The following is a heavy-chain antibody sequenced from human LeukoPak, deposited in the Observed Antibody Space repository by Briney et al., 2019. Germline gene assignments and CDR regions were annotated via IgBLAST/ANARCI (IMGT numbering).Heavy chain of an antibody. Sequence: ASVKVSCKASGYTFTSYGISWVRQAPGQGLEWMGWIITYNGNTNYAQKFQGRVTITADESTSTAYMELSSLRSEDTAVYYCAAGRGEFDYWGQGTLVTVSS. CDR1: GYTFTSYG. D-gene: IGHD6-13*01. J-gene: IGHJ4*02. V-gene: IGHV1-18*01. CDR3: AAGRGEFDY. CDR2: IITYNGNT.